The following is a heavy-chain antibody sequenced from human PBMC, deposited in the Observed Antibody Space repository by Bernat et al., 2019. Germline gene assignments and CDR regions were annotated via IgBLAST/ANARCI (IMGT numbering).Heavy chain of an antibody. Sequence: EVQLVESGGGLVQPGGSLRLSCAASGFTFSSYSMTWVRQAPGKGLEWVSSISSSSSYVYYADSVKGRFTISRDNAKNSLYLQMNSLRAEDTAVYYCASGIVVAEYFQHWGQGTLVTVSS. CDR2: ISSSSSYV. CDR3: ASGIVVAEYFQH. J-gene: IGHJ1*01. CDR1: GFTFSSYS. V-gene: IGHV3-21*01. D-gene: IGHD2-21*01.